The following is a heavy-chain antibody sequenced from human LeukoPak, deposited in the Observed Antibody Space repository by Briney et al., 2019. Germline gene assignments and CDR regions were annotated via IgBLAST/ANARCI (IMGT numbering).Heavy chain of an antibody. V-gene: IGHV1-8*03. CDR2: MNPNSGNT. D-gene: IGHD4-23*01. J-gene: IGHJ5*02. CDR1: GYSFPSYD. CDR3: ARAIRWYRYAAFDP. Sequence: ASVKVSCKASGYSFPSYDIKWVRQDTGQGLEWTGWMNPNSGNTGYAQKFQGRVTITRNTSISTAYMELSSLRSEDTAVYYCARAIRWYRYAAFDPWGQGTLVTVSS.